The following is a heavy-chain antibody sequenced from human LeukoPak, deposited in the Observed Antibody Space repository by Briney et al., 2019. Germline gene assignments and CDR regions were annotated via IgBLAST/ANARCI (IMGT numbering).Heavy chain of an antibody. D-gene: IGHD5-12*01. CDR2: ISGSGGST. Sequence: GGSLRLSCAASGFTFSSYAMSWVRQALGKGLEWVSAISGSGGSTYYADSVKGRFTISRDNSKNTLYLQMNSLRAEDTAVYYCAKVSAVEMATPPTGMDVWGQGTTVTVSS. CDR3: AKVSAVEMATPPTGMDV. CDR1: GFTFSSYA. J-gene: IGHJ6*02. V-gene: IGHV3-23*01.